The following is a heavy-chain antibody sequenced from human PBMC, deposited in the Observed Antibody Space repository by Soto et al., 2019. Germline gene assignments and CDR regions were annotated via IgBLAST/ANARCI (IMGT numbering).Heavy chain of an antibody. J-gene: IGHJ4*02. CDR2: MQPSTGRT. CDR1: GYSFTSLD. D-gene: IGHD1-26*01. Sequence: GASVKVSCKASGYSFTSLDINWVRQTAGQGLEWMGWMQPSTGRTGYAQKFQGRVTMTRDTSINTAYMELTTLTSDDTAFYYCARGVSAGVDYWGQGTLVTASS. V-gene: IGHV1-8*01. CDR3: ARGVSAGVDY.